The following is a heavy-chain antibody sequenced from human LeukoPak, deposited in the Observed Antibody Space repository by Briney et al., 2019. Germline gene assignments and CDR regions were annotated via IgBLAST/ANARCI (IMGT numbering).Heavy chain of an antibody. V-gene: IGHV4-4*02. Sequence: SATLSLTCGVSGGSITSTNWWSWVRQPPGQGLEWIGEISLTGRTNYNPSLIGRVIMSLDESRNQLSLTLTSVTAADTAMYYCTRESGPYCPFGYWGQGTLVVVPS. J-gene: IGHJ4*02. CDR3: TRESGPYCPFGY. CDR2: ISLTGRT. D-gene: IGHD1-26*01. CDR1: GGSITSTNW.